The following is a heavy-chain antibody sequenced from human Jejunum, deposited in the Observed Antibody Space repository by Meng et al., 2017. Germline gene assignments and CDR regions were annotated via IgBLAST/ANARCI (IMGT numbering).Heavy chain of an antibody. CDR1: GGSISSVYW. J-gene: IGHJ4*02. V-gene: IGHV4-4*02. CDR2: IYHSGST. Sequence: VRRRESCPRLVKPSATLSLTCAVSGGSISSVYWWTWVRQSPGKGLEWIGEIYHSGSTNYNPSLKSRVTISVDKSKNQFSLKLTSVTAADTAVYYCARGGYYSFDYWGQGTLVTVSS. CDR3: ARGGYYSFDY. D-gene: IGHD5-18*01.